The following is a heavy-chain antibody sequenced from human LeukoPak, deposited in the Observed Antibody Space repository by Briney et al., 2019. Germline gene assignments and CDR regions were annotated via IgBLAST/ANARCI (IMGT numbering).Heavy chain of an antibody. D-gene: IGHD2-15*01. J-gene: IGHJ6*02. CDR3: AKEGAVVVAATFGMDV. CDR2: ISYDGSNK. CDR1: GFTFSSYG. Sequence: GGSLRLSCAASGFTFSSYGMHWVRQAPGKGLEWVAVISYDGSNKYYADSVKGRFTISRDNSKNTLYLQMNSLRAEDTAVYYCAKEGAVVVAATFGMDVWGQGTTVTVSS. V-gene: IGHV3-30*18.